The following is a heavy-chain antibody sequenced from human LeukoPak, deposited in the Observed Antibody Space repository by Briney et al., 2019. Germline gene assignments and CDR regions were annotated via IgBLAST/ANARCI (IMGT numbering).Heavy chain of an antibody. Sequence: GGSQRLSCAASAFTFSNAWMRWVRQAPGKGLERVGRIKSKTDGGTTDYAAPVKGRFTISRDDSKNTLYLQMNSLKTEDTAVYYCTTDRRGNWNYEHWGQGTLVTVSS. CDR3: TTDRRGNWNYEH. CDR2: IKSKTDGGTT. D-gene: IGHD1-7*01. V-gene: IGHV3-15*01. J-gene: IGHJ1*01. CDR1: AFTFSNAW.